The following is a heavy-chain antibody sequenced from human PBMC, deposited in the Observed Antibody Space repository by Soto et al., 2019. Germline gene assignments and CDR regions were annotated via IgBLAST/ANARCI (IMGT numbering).Heavy chain of an antibody. CDR1: GYTFTSYG. CDR3: ARVTPLTYYDILTASGAFDI. Sequence: QVQLVQSGAEVKKPGASVKVSCKASGYTFTSYGISWVRQAPGQGLEWMGWISACNGNTNYAQKLQGRVTMTTDTAXXTXYMXPRSMRSDDTAVSYCARVTPLTYYDILTASGAFDIWGQGTMVTVSS. D-gene: IGHD3-9*01. V-gene: IGHV1-18*01. CDR2: ISACNGNT. J-gene: IGHJ3*02.